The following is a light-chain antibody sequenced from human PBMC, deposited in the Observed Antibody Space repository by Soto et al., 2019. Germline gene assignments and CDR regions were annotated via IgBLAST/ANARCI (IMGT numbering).Light chain of an antibody. CDR2: EGS. Sequence: QSALTQPASVSGSPGQSITISCTGTISDVGSYDLVSWYQQHPGKAPKLMIYEGSKRPSGVSSRFSGSKSGNTASLTISGLQAEDEADYYCWSYAGSSTSWVFGGGTKVTVL. J-gene: IGLJ3*02. V-gene: IGLV2-23*01. CDR1: ISDVGSYDL. CDR3: WSYAGSSTSWV.